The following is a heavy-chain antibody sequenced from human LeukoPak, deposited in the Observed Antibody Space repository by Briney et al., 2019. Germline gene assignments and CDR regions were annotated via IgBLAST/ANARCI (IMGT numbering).Heavy chain of an antibody. J-gene: IGHJ4*02. D-gene: IGHD6-13*01. CDR3: ARQIASAGTAGFDF. CDR2: IYSTGST. Sequence: PSETLSLTCTVSGGSISSYHWSWIRQPAGKGLEWIGRIYSTGSTNYNPSLKSRVTMSVDTSKNQFSLRLRSVTAADTAVYYCARQIASAGTAGFDFWGQGALVTVST. V-gene: IGHV4-4*07. CDR1: GGSISSYH.